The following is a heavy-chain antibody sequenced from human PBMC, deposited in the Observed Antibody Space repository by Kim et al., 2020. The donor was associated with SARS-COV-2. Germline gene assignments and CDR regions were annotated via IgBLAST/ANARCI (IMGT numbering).Heavy chain of an antibody. CDR3: ARRGYDILTGYCAFDY. D-gene: IGHD3-9*01. J-gene: IGHJ4*02. Sequence: SRKSRVTISVDTSKNQFSRKLSSVTAADTAVYYCARRGYDILTGYCAFDYWGQGTLVTVSS. V-gene: IGHV4-39*01.